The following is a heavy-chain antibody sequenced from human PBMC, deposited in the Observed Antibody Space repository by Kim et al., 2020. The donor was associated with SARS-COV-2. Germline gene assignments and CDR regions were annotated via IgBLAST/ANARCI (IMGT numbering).Heavy chain of an antibody. J-gene: IGHJ4*02. Sequence: GGSLRLSCAASGFTASSYWVIWVRQAPGKGLEWVANIKQDESEKYYMDSVKGRIIISRDNDKSLLFLKIIRLRDEDTSVYYGARGPVGEYWGQGTLVTVSS. CDR3: ARGPVGEY. CDR2: IKQDESEK. V-gene: IGHV3-7*03. CDR1: GFTASSYW.